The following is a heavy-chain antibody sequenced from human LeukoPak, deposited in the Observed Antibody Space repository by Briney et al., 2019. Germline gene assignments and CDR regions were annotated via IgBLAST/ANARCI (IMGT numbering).Heavy chain of an antibody. CDR2: ISGSGGST. J-gene: IGHJ4*02. V-gene: IGHV3-23*01. D-gene: IGHD2-15*01. CDR1: GFTFSGYA. CDR3: AKDTDIVVVVADY. Sequence: GGSLRLSCAASGFTFSGYAMSWVRQAPGKGLEWVSAISGSGGSTYYADSVKGRFTISRDNSKNTLYLQMNSLRAEDTAVYYCAKDTDIVVVVADYWGQGTLVTVSS.